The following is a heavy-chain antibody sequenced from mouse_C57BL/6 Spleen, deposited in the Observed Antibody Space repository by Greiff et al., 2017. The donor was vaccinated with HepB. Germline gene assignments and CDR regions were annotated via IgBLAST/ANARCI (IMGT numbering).Heavy chain of an antibody. D-gene: IGHD1-1*01. CDR3: TREGYYYGSSLYYFDY. J-gene: IGHJ2*01. Sequence: EVQLQQSGPVLARPGASVKMSCKPSGYTFTSYWMHWVKQRPGQGLEWIGAIYPGNSDTSYNQKFKGKAKLTAVTSASTAYMELSSLTHEDSAVYYCTREGYYYGSSLYYFDYWGQGTTLTVSS. CDR2: IYPGNSDT. V-gene: IGHV1-5*01. CDR1: GYTFTSYW.